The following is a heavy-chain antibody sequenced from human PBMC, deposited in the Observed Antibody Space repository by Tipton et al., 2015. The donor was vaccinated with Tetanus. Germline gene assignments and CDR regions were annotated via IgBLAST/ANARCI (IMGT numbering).Heavy chain of an antibody. J-gene: IGHJ6*02. Sequence: TLSLTCAVYGGSFSGYYWTWIRQPPVKGLEWIGEINPSGSTNYNPSLKSRVTISVDTSKYRVSLKLNSVTAADTAVYYCARGSKGSTAWFPDHYGMDVWGQGTTVTVSS. CDR3: ARGSKGSTAWFPDHYGMDV. CDR1: GGSFSGYY. D-gene: IGHD6-19*01. CDR2: INPSGST. V-gene: IGHV4-34*01.